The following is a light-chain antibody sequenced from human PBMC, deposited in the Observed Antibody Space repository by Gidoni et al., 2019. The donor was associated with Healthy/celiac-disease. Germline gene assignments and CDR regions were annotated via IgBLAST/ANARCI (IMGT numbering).Light chain of an antibody. CDR2: AAS. CDR3: LQDYNYPCS. Sequence: AIQMTQSPSSLSASVGDRVPITCRASQGIRNDLGWYQQKPGKAPKLLIYAASSLQSGVQSRFSGSGSGRDFTLTISSLQPEYFATYYCLQDYNYPCSFGQGTQLEIK. V-gene: IGKV1-6*01. J-gene: IGKJ2*04. CDR1: QGIRND.